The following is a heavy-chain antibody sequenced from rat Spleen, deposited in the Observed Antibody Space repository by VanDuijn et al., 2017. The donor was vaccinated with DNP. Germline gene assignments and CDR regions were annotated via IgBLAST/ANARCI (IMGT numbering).Heavy chain of an antibody. J-gene: IGHJ2*01. CDR2: ILFDGSRT. CDR3: ARWYNSGYYFDY. CDR1: GFNFSDYN. D-gene: IGHD4-3*01. Sequence: EVQLVESGGGLVQPGRSLKLSCAASGFNFSDYNMAWVRQTPKKGLEWVTAILFDGSRTYYRDSVKGRFTISRDNAESTLYLQMNSLRSEDMATYYCARWYNSGYYFDYWGQGVMVTVSS. V-gene: IGHV5-7*01.